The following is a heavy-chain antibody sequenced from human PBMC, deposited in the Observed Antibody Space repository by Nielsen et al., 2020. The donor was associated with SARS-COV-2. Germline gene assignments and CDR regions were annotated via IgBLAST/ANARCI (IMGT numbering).Heavy chain of an antibody. J-gene: IGHJ6*03. CDR3: AREYGSGSYYNVVYYYYMDV. V-gene: IGHV1-8*01. D-gene: IGHD3-10*01. Sequence: WVRQAPGQGLEWMGWMNPNSGNTGYAQKFQGRVTMTRNTSISTAYMELSSLRSEDTAVYYCAREYGSGSYYNVVYYYYMDVWGKGTTVTVSS. CDR2: MNPNSGNT.